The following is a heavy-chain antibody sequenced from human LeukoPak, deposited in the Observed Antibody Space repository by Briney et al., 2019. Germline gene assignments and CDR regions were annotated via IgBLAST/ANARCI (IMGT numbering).Heavy chain of an antibody. D-gene: IGHD6-13*01. V-gene: IGHV3-66*01. CDR1: GFTVGSNY. J-gene: IGHJ4*02. Sequence: PGGSLRLSCAASGFTVGSNYMSWVRQAPGKGLEWVSVIYSGGSTYYADSVKGRFTISRDNSKNTLYLQMNSLRAEDTAVYYCARAAAGTFDYWGQGTLVTVSS. CDR2: IYSGGST. CDR3: ARAAAGTFDY.